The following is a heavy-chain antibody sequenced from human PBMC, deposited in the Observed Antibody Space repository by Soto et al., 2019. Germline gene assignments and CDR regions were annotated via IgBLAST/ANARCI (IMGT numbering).Heavy chain of an antibody. CDR1: GYTFTSYG. Sequence: ASVKVSCKASGYTFTSYGITWARQGPGQGLEWVGWISGYNGDTNYAQKVQGRISVTTDTSTSTAYLEVRSLRSDDTAVYYYAREVGAWFDFWGQGTLVTVSS. CDR3: AREVGAWFDF. J-gene: IGHJ4*02. V-gene: IGHV1-18*01. CDR2: ISGYNGDT. D-gene: IGHD1-26*01.